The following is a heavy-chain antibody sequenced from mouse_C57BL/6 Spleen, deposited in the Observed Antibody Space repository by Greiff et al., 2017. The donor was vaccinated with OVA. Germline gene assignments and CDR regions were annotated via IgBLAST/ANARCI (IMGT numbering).Heavy chain of an antibody. CDR1: GYTFTSYW. Sequence: QVQLQQPGAELVKPGASVKLSCKASGYTFTSYWMQWVKQRPGQGLEWIGEIDPSDSYTNYNQKFKGKATLTVDTSSSTAYMQLSSLTSEDSAVYYCARRDYYPWFAYWGQGTLVTVSA. CDR2: IDPSDSYT. J-gene: IGHJ3*01. V-gene: IGHV1-50*01. CDR3: ARRDYYPWFAY. D-gene: IGHD2-1*01.